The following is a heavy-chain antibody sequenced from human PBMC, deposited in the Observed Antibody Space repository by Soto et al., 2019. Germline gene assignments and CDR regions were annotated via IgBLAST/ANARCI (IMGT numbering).Heavy chain of an antibody. CDR1: GFTFSSYA. CDR2: ISYDGSNK. V-gene: IGHV3-30-3*01. CDR3: ARDDDYYGMDV. J-gene: IGHJ6*02. Sequence: QVQLVESGGGVVQPRRSLRLSCAASGFTFSSYAMHWVRQAPGKGLEWVAVISYDGSNKYYADSVKGRFTISRDNSKNTLYLQMNSLTAEDMAVYYCARDDDYYGMDVWGQGTTVTVSS.